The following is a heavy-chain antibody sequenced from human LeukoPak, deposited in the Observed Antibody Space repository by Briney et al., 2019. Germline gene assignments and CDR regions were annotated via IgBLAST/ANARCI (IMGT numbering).Heavy chain of an antibody. D-gene: IGHD3-22*01. CDR2: ISYDGSNK. CDR1: GFTFGSYG. V-gene: IGHV3-30*18. J-gene: IGHJ4*02. Sequence: GRSLRLSCAASGFTFGSYGMHWVRQAPGKGLEWVAVISYDGSNKYYADSVKGRFTISRDNSKNTLYLQMNSLRAEDTAMYYCAKRSNYDSSAYYFDYWGQGTLVTVSS. CDR3: AKRSNYDSSAYYFDY.